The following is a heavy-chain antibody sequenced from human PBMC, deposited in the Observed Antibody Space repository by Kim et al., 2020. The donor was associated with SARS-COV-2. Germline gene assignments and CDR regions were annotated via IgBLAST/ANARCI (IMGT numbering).Heavy chain of an antibody. Sequence: GGSLRLSCAASGFTFSSYAMSWVRQAPGKGLEWVSAISGSGGSTYYADSVKGRFTISRDNSKNTLYLQMNSLRAEDTAVYYCAKGFPYYDFWSGYSEYYGMDVWGQGTTVTVSS. V-gene: IGHV3-23*01. CDR3: AKGFPYYDFWSGYSEYYGMDV. CDR1: GFTFSSYA. J-gene: IGHJ6*02. D-gene: IGHD3-3*01. CDR2: ISGSGGST.